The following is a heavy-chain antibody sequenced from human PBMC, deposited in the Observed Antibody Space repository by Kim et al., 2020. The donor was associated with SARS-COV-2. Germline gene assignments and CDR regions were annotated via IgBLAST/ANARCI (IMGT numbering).Heavy chain of an antibody. D-gene: IGHD4-4*01. Sequence: SETLSLTCTVSGGSISTISYHWCWFRQPPGKGLEWIGSIYFSGSTHYSPSLKSRVTISVDTSKNQLSLKLNSLTAADTAVYFCARGNTGDYTPDYWGQGTLVTVSS. V-gene: IGHV4-39*01. J-gene: IGHJ4*02. CDR1: GGSISTISYH. CDR2: IYFSGST. CDR3: ARGNTGDYTPDY.